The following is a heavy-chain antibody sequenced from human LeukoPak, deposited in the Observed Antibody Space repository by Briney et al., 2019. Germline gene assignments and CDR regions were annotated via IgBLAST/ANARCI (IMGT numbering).Heavy chain of an antibody. CDR3: AKDSSSGTYFDY. Sequence: LGGSLRLSCAASGFTFTSYDMSWVRQTPGKGLEWVSAISGSGGSSYYADFVKGRFTISRDNSKNTLYLQMNSLRAEDTAVYYCAKDSSSGTYFDYWGQGTLVTVSS. D-gene: IGHD3-22*01. CDR1: GFTFTSYD. CDR2: ISGSGGSS. V-gene: IGHV3-23*01. J-gene: IGHJ4*02.